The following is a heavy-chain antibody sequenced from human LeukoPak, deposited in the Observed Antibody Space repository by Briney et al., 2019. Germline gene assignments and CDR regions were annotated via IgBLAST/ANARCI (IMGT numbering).Heavy chain of an antibody. J-gene: IGHJ4*02. CDR1: VYTFIIYT. Sequence: GGSLRLSPVASVYTFIIYTMHCVPAAPGKGLEYVSDISSNVGSIYYANSVKGRFTISRDNSKNRLYLQMGSQRAEDMAVYYCARERLFEAFCFDYWGQGTLVTVSS. V-gene: IGHV3-64*01. CDR3: ARERLFEAFCFDY. CDR2: ISSNVGSI. D-gene: IGHD3-3*01.